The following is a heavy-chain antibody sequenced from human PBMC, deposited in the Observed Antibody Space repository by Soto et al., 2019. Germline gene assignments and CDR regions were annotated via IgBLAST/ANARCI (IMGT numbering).Heavy chain of an antibody. D-gene: IGHD6-25*01. V-gene: IGHV1-8*01. CDR2: MNPNNGNA. CDR3: ARRKERSGPYYLDL. Sequence: ASVKVSCKASGFTFITYDFIWVRQAAGQGLEGMGWMNPNNGNAGFAQKFWGRINMTRNTSISTASLELSSLRSDDSAVYFCARRKERSGPYYLDLWGQGTQVTVSS. J-gene: IGHJ4*02. CDR1: GFTFITYD.